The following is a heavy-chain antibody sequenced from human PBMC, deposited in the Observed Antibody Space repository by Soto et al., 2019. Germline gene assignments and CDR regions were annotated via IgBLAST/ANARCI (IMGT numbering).Heavy chain of an antibody. J-gene: IGHJ4*02. D-gene: IGHD3-22*01. CDR2: IYYSGST. V-gene: IGHV4-59*01. Sequence: LXLXCPVYGGTISSXSWSWIRQPPGKGLEWIGYIYYSGSTNYNPSLKSRVTISVDTSKNKFSLKLSSVTAEDTAVYYCAMYYYDSSGYCGIDYWGQGNLVTVSA. CDR1: GGTISSXS. CDR3: AMYYYDSSGYCGIDY.